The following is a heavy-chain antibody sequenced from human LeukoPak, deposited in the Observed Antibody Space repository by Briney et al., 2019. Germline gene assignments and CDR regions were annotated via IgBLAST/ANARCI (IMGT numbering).Heavy chain of an antibody. CDR2: VNLQGST. Sequence: PSETLSLTCGVSGGSITNTNYWTWVRQPPGKGLMWIGEVNLQGSTNYNSSLRGRVDISVDKSENHISIQLSSVTAADTAVYYCAREGGPYRPLDYSGQGTLVTVSS. J-gene: IGHJ4*02. V-gene: IGHV4-4*02. CDR3: AREGGPYRPLDY. CDR1: GGSITNTNY.